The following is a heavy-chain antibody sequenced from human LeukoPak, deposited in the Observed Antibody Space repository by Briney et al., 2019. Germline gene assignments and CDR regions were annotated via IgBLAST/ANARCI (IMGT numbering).Heavy chain of an antibody. J-gene: IGHJ4*02. V-gene: IGHV3-30*18. CDR2: FSSDGRST. D-gene: IGHD3-10*01. CDR1: GFTFSTFN. Sequence: PGGSLRLSCAATGFTFSTFNMHWVRQAPGEGLEWVAVFSSDGRSTFYAENVQGRFTLSRDNSKNTLSLQMNSLRAEDTAVYYCAKSYYYHSGSFDYWGQGTLVTVSS. CDR3: AKSYYYHSGSFDY.